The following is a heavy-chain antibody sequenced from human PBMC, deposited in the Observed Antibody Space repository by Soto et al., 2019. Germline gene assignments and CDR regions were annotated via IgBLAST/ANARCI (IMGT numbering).Heavy chain of an antibody. J-gene: IGHJ4*02. CDR3: AKGARNPYYDYVWGSYQGDNFDY. CDR2: ISGSGGST. CDR1: GFTFSSYA. V-gene: IGHV3-23*01. Sequence: GGSLRLSCAASGFTFSSYAMSWVRQAPGKGLEWVSAISGSGGSTYYADSVKGRFTISRDNSKNTLYLQMNSLRAEDTAVYYCAKGARNPYYDYVWGSYQGDNFDYWGQGTLVTVSS. D-gene: IGHD3-16*02.